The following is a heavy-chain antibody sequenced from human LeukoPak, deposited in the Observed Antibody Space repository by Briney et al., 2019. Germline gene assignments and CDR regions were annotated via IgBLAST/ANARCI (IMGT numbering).Heavy chain of an antibody. CDR2: INPHSGGT. J-gene: IGHJ3*02. V-gene: IGHV1-2*02. D-gene: IGHD3-10*01. CDR1: GYTFTDYY. CDR3: ARPTIKYYYGSGLVESSAFDI. Sequence: ASVKVSCKASGYTFTDYYMHWVRQAPGQGLEWMGWINPHSGGTDHAQKFQGRVTITADKSTSTAYMELSSLRSDDTAVYYCARPTIKYYYGSGLVESSAFDIWGQGTMVTVSS.